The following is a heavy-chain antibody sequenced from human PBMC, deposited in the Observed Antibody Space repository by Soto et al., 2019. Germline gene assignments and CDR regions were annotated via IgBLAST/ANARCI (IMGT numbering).Heavy chain of an antibody. CDR1: GGSCSGYY. Sequence: SETQCLTCAVYGGSCSGYYGSWIRQPPGKGLEWIGEINHSGSTNYNPSLKSRVTISVDTSKNQFSLKLSSVTAADTAMYYCARDHSGSYLPFFDYWGQAALVTV. D-gene: IGHD1-26*01. V-gene: IGHV4-34*01. CDR3: ARDHSGSYLPFFDY. CDR2: INHSGST. J-gene: IGHJ4*02.